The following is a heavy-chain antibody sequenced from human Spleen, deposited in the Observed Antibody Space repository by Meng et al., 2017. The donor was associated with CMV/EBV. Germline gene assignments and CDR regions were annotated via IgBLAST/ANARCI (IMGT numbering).Heavy chain of an antibody. J-gene: IGHJ4*02. CDR1: GYY. V-gene: IGHV4-34*01. CDR2: INHSGST. Sequence: GYYWSWIRQPPGKGLQWIGEINHSGSTNYNPSLKSRVTISVDTSKNQFSLKLSSVTAADTAVYYCARDGRNYDFWSGYLWARPVDYWGQGTLVTVSS. CDR3: ARDGRNYDFWSGYLWARPVDY. D-gene: IGHD3-3*01.